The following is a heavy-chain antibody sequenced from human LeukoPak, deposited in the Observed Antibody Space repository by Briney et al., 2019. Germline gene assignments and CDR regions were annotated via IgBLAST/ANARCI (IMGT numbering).Heavy chain of an antibody. J-gene: IGHJ4*02. CDR1: GFSFSSYW. Sequence: PGGSLRLSCAGSGFSFSSYWMSWVRQAPGKGLEWVANIKQDGSEKHYGDSAKGRFTISGDNAKNSLYLQMNSLRTEDTAVYYCAKDAEKDWGQGTLVTVSS. CDR2: IKQDGSEK. CDR3: AKDAEKD. V-gene: IGHV3-7*01.